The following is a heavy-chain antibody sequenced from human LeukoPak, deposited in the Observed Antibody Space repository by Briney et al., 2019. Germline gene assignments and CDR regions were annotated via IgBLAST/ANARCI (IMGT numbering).Heavy chain of an antibody. CDR3: ARLTITNYYFMDV. CDR2: IHSTGGT. V-gene: IGHV4-59*08. Sequence: SETLSLTCTVSGGSIRGDFWSWIRQPPGKGLEWVAYIHSTGGTKYNPSLQSRVTVSVDTRKNQVSLRVSPVTAADTAVYYCARLTITNYYFMDVWGKGTTVTVSS. CDR1: GGSIRGDF. D-gene: IGHD5-24*01. J-gene: IGHJ6*03.